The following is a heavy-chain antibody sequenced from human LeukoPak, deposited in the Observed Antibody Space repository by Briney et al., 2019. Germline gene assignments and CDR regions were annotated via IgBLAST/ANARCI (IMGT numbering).Heavy chain of an antibody. V-gene: IGHV4-30-4*01. J-gene: IGHJ4*02. CDR1: GGSISSGDYY. D-gene: IGHD3-10*01. CDR2: IYYSGNT. CDR3: ARGPTYYYGSGSYYCDY. Sequence: SETLSLTCTVSGGSISSGDYYWSWIRQPPGKGLEWIGYIYYSGNTYYNPSLKSRVTISVDTSKNQFSLKVSSVTAADTAVYYCARGPTYYYGSGSYYCDYWGQGTLVTVSS.